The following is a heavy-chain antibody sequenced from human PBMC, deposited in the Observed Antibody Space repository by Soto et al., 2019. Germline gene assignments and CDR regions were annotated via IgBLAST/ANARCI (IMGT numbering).Heavy chain of an antibody. CDR3: ARETFSSSPWGGIFDY. V-gene: IGHV3-7*04. Sequence: GGSLRLSCAASGFTFSSYWMSWVRQAPGEGLEWVANIKQDGSEMYYVDSVKGRFTISRDNAKNSLYLQMNSLRAEDTAVYFCARETFSSSPWGGIFDYWGQGTLVTVSS. D-gene: IGHD6-6*01. J-gene: IGHJ4*02. CDR1: GFTFSSYW. CDR2: IKQDGSEM.